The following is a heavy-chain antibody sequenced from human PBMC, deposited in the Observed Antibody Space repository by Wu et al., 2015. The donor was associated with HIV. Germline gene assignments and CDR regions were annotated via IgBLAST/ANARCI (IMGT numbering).Heavy chain of an antibody. J-gene: IGHJ4*01. Sequence: QVQLVQSGAEVKKLGASVKVSCKASGYTFTDYYIHWVRQAPRQGLEWMGWINPNSGGTNYAQKFQGRVTMTRDTSISTAYMELSRLKYDDTAVYYCASAYSTGWYSDYWGQGTLSPSPQ. CDR2: INPNSGGT. D-gene: IGHD6-19*01. CDR1: GYTFTDYY. V-gene: IGHV1-2*02. CDR3: ASAYSTGWYSDY.